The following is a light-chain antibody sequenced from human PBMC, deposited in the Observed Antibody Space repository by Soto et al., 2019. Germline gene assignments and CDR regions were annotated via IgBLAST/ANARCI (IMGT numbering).Light chain of an antibody. Sequence: QSALTQPASVSGSPGQSITISCTGTSSDVGSYNLVSWYQQHPGKAPKLMIYEGSKRPSGVSNRFSGSKSGNTASLTSSGLQAEDEADYYCCSYAGRVFGTGTKVTVL. V-gene: IGLV2-23*01. CDR1: SSDVGSYNL. CDR2: EGS. CDR3: CSYAGRV. J-gene: IGLJ1*01.